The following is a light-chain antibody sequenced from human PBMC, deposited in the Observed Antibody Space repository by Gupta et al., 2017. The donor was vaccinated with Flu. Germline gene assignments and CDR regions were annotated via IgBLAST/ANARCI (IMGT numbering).Light chain of an antibody. CDR1: QSLLHSNGYNY. J-gene: IGKJ4*01. CDR3: MQALQTPIT. V-gene: IGKV2-28*01. Sequence: DIVMTQSPPSLPVSTGAPASISCRSSQSLLHSNGYNYLDWYLQKPGQSPQLLIYLGSNRASGVPDRFSGSGSGTDFTLKISRVEAEDVGVYYCMQALQTPITFGGGTKVEIK. CDR2: LGS.